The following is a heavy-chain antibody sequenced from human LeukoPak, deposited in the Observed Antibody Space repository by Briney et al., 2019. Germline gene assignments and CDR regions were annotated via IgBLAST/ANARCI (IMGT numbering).Heavy chain of an antibody. CDR3: ARDVHGDYGSGWFDP. D-gene: IGHD4-17*01. J-gene: IGHJ5*02. V-gene: IGHV1-69*05. Sequence: SVKVSCKTSGGTFNNSAISWVRQAPGQGLEWLGGIMPLFGTAGYAQKFQGRVTITKDESTRPVYLELTSLTSDDTAVYYCARDVHGDYGSGWFDPWGQGTLVSVSS. CDR1: GGTFNNSA. CDR2: IMPLFGTA.